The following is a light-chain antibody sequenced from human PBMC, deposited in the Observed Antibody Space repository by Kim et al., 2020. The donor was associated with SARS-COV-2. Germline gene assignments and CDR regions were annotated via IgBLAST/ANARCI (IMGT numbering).Light chain of an antibody. CDR3: QSYDSSNLWV. J-gene: IGLJ3*02. Sequence: KTVTNCCPRSSGSIASKYVQWYQQRPGSAPTTVIYEDNQRPSGVPDRFSGSIDSSSNSASLTISGLKTEDEADYYCQSYDSSNLWVFGGGTQLTVL. CDR2: EDN. CDR1: SGSIASKY. V-gene: IGLV6-57*03.